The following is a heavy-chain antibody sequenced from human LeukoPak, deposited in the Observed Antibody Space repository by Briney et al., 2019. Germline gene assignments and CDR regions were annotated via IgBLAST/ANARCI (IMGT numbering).Heavy chain of an antibody. D-gene: IGHD6-13*01. V-gene: IGHV1-18*01. CDR1: GYTFTSYG. CDR3: ARMKQQLVRWNYYYYMDV. J-gene: IGHJ6*03. Sequence: ASVKVSCKASGYTFTSYGISWVRQAPGQGLEWMGWISAYNGNTNYAQKLQGRVTMTTDTSTSTAYMELRSLRSDDTAVYYCARMKQQLVRWNYYYYMDVWGKETTVTVSS. CDR2: ISAYNGNT.